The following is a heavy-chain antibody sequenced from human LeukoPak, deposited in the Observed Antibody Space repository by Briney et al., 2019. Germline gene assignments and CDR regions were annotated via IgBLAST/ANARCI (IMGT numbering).Heavy chain of an antibody. V-gene: IGHV1-2*02. CDR1: GYTFTGYY. CDR3: ATAGGYGDYEAFYY. CDR2: INPNSGGT. J-gene: IGHJ4*02. Sequence: ASVKVSCKAFGYTFTGYYMHWVRQAPGQGLEWMGWINPNSGGTNYAQKFQGRVTMTRDTSISTAYMELSRLRSDDTAVYYCATAGGYGDYEAFYYWGQGTLVTVSS. D-gene: IGHD4-17*01.